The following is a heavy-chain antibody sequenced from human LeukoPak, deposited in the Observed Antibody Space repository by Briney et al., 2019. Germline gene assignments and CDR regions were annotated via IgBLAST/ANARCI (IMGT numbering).Heavy chain of an antibody. CDR2: ISGSVGST. CDR1: GFTFSSYA. J-gene: IGHJ4*02. D-gene: IGHD4-17*01. V-gene: IGHV3-23*01. CDR3: ARGPGDYHIDY. Sequence: PGGSLRLSCAASGFTFSSYAMSWVRQAPGEGLEWVSAISGSVGSTYYADSVKGRFTISRDNSKNTLYLQMNSLRAEDTAVYYCARGPGDYHIDYWGQGTLVTVSS.